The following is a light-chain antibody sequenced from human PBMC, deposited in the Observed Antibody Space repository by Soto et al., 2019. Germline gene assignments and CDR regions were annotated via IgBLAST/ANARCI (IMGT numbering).Light chain of an antibody. V-gene: IGLV4-69*01. CDR2: LNSDGSH. CDR1: RGHSSYA. CDR3: QTWGAAIWV. J-gene: IGLJ3*02. Sequence: QSVLTQSPSASASLGASVKLTCTVSRGHSSYAVAWLQQQPEKGPRCLMKLNSDGSHTKGGGIPDRFSGSSSGTERYLTISILQSEDEADYYCQTWGAAIWVFGGGTKLTVL.